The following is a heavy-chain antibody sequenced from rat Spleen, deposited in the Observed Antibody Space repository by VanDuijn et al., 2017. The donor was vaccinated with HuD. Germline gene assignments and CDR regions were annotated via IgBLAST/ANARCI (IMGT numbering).Heavy chain of an antibody. CDR3: ARHNSGYGVMDA. J-gene: IGHJ4*01. D-gene: IGHD4-3*01. CDR1: GFTFSDYY. CDR2: ISYEGSST. Sequence: EVQLVESDGGLVQPGRSLKLSCAASGFTFSDYYMAWVRQAPTKGLEWVASISYEGSSTYYGDSVKGRFTISRDNAKSTLYLQMDSLRSEDTATYYCARHNSGYGVMDAWGQGASVTVSS. V-gene: IGHV5-22*01.